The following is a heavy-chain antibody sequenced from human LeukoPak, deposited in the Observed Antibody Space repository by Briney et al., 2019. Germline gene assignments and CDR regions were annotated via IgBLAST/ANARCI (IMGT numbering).Heavy chain of an antibody. D-gene: IGHD2-15*01. CDR2: IYYSGST. V-gene: IGHV4-39*01. CDR3: ATPQEYCSGGSCYSYDY. J-gene: IGHJ4*02. Sequence: PSETLSLTCTVSGGSISSSSYYWGWIRQPPGKGLEWIGSIYYSGSTYYNPSLKSRVTISVDTSKNQFSLKLSSVTAADTAVYYCATPQEYCSGGSCYSYDYWGQGTLVTVSS. CDR1: GGSISSSSYY.